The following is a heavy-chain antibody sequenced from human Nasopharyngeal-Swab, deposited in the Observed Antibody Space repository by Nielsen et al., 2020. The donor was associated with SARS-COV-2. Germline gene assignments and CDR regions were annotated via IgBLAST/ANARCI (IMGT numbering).Heavy chain of an antibody. CDR2: IGTAGDT. V-gene: IGHV3-13*04. CDR3: ARGAVAVVPAAMRYYYYYYMDV. J-gene: IGHJ6*03. CDR1: GFTFSSYD. Sequence: GESLKTSCAASGFTFSSYDMHWVRQATGKGLEWVSAIGTAGDTYYPGSVKGRFTISRENAKNSLYLQMNSLRAGDTAVYYCARGAVAVVPAAMRYYYYYYMDVWGKGTTVTVSS. D-gene: IGHD2-2*01.